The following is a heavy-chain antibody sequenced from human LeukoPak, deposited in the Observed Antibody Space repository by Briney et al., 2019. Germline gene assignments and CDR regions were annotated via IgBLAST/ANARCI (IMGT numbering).Heavy chain of an antibody. V-gene: IGHV3-30-3*01. D-gene: IGHD4-17*01. CDR2: ISYDGSNK. Sequence: PGRSLRLSCAASGFTFSSYAMHWVRQAPGKGLEWVAVISYDGSNKYYADSVKGRFTISRDNSKNTLYLQMNSLRAEDTAVYYCARSTGYTVTTHDYWGRGTLVTVSS. CDR3: ARSTGYTVTTHDY. J-gene: IGHJ4*02. CDR1: GFTFSSYA.